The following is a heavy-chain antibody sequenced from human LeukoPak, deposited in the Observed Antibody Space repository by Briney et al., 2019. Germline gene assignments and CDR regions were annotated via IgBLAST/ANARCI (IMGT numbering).Heavy chain of an antibody. J-gene: IGHJ1*01. CDR2: ISGNGEST. CDR1: GFTFSSYA. CDR3: AKNGNDHHRGRYFQH. Sequence: GGSLRLSCAASGFTFSSYAMTWVRQAPGKGLEWVSTISGNGESTYFGDSVKGLFSISRAPSKNTLHLQMNSLRVEDTAVYFCAKNGNDHHRGRYFQHWGQGTLVTVSS. D-gene: IGHD6-19*01. V-gene: IGHV3-23*01.